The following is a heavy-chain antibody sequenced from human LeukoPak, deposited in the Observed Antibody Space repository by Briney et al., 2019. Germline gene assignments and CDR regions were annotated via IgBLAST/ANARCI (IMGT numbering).Heavy chain of an antibody. Sequence: SETLSLTCTVSGGSISSYYWSWIRQPPGKGLEWIGYIYYSGSTNYNPSLKSRVTISVDTSKNQFSLKLSSVTAADMAVYYCARGPYGSGKNYYYYGMDVWGKGTTVTVSS. D-gene: IGHD3-10*01. V-gene: IGHV4-59*01. J-gene: IGHJ6*04. CDR2: IYYSGST. CDR3: ARGPYGSGKNYYYYGMDV. CDR1: GGSISSYY.